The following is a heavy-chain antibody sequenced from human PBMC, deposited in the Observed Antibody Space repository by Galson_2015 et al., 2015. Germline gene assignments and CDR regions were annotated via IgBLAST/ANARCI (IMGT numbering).Heavy chain of an antibody. J-gene: IGHJ6*02. CDR1: GFTFSSYS. Sequence: SLRLSCAASGFTFSSYSMNWVRQAPGKGLEWVSYISSSSSTIYYADSVKGRFTISRDNAKNSLYLQMNSLRDEDTAVYYCASLFGYCSSTSNSLRRGYYYYGMDVWGQGTTVTVSS. CDR2: ISSSSSTI. CDR3: ASLFGYCSSTSNSLRRGYYYYGMDV. D-gene: IGHD2-2*01. V-gene: IGHV3-48*02.